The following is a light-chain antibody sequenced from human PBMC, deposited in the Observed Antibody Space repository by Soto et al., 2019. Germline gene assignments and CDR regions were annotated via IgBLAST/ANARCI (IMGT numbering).Light chain of an antibody. V-gene: IGKV3-20*01. Sequence: EIVLTQSPGTLSLSPGERATLSCRASQSFSSSYLAWYQQKPGQAPRLLIYGASSRATGIPDRFSGSGSGTDFTLTTSRLEPEDFAVYYCQQYGSSPPETFGQGTKV. CDR2: GAS. CDR3: QQYGSSPPET. J-gene: IGKJ1*01. CDR1: QSFSSSY.